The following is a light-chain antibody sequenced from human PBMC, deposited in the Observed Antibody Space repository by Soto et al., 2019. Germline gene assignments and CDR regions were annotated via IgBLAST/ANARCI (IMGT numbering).Light chain of an antibody. J-gene: IGLJ2*01. V-gene: IGLV2-14*01. Sequence: QSALTQPPSASGSPGQSVTISCTGTSSDVGGYNYVSWYQQHPGKAPKLMIYEVTNRPSGVSNRFSGSKSGNTASLTISGLQAEDEGDYYCSTYTTSSTLVVFGGGTKLTVL. CDR2: EVT. CDR3: STYTTSSTLVV. CDR1: SSDVGGYNY.